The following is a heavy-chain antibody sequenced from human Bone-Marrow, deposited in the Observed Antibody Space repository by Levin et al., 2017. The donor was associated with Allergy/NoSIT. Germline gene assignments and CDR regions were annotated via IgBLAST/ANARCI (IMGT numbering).Heavy chain of an antibody. D-gene: IGHD6-13*01. CDR3: ASEDSSSWYEY. CDR2: ISSSSSYI. Sequence: LSLTCAASGFTFSSYSMNWVRQAPGKGLEWVSSISSSSSYIYYADSVKGRFTISRDNAKNSLYLQMNSLRAEDTAVYYCASEDSSSWYEYWGQGTLVTVSS. V-gene: IGHV3-21*01. CDR1: GFTFSSYS. J-gene: IGHJ4*02.